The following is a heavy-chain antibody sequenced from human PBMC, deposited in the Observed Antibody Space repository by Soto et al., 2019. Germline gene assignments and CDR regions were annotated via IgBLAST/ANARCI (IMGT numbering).Heavy chain of an antibody. CDR3: ARVLWFGESNWFDP. Sequence: GGSLRLSCAASGFTFSSYSMNWVRQAPGKGLEWVSYISSSSSTIYYADSVKGRFTISRDNAKNSLYLQMNSLRAEDTAVYYCARVLWFGESNWFDPWGQGTLVTVSS. CDR2: ISSSSSTI. D-gene: IGHD3-10*01. V-gene: IGHV3-48*01. J-gene: IGHJ5*02. CDR1: GFTFSSYS.